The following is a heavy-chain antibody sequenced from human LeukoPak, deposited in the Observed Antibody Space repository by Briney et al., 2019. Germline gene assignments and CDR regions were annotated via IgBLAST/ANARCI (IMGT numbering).Heavy chain of an antibody. CDR1: GFTFRDYW. V-gene: IGHV3-74*03. J-gene: IGHJ4*02. CDR3: VRGQTIDY. CDR2: IKSDGTGI. D-gene: IGHD3-10*01. Sequence: GGSLRLSCAASGFTFRDYWMYWVRQAPGKGLVWVSRIKSDGTGILYADFVEGRFTISRDNAKNALYPQMTSLRDEDTAVYYCVRGQTIDYWGQGTLVTVSS.